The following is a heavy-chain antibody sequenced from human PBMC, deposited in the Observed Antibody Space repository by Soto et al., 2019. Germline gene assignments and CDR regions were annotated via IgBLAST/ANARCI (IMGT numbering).Heavy chain of an antibody. D-gene: IGHD1-26*01. CDR2: IYYSGST. V-gene: IGHV4-39*01. Sequence: QLQLQESGPGLVKPSETLSLTCTVSGGSISSSSYYWGWIRQPPGKGLEWIGSIYYSGSTYYNPSLKSRVTISVDTSKKQFALKLSSVSAADTAVYYCARIKGDDYYYYYYMDVWGKGTTVTVSS. CDR3: ARIKGDDYYYYYYMDV. CDR1: GGSISSSSYY. J-gene: IGHJ6*03.